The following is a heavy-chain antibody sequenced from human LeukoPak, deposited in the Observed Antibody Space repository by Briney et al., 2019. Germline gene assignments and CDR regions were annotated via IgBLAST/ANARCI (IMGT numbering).Heavy chain of an antibody. CDR1: GFTLSSYE. D-gene: IGHD6-6*01. CDR3: ASPLSYSSSSRVYYYYYMDV. Sequence: PGGSLRLSCTVSGFTLSSYEMSWIRQAPGKGLEWVSYISSSSSTIYYADSVKGRFTISRDNAKNSLYLQMNSLRAEDTAVYYCASPLSYSSSSRVYYYYYMDVWGKGTTVTVSS. V-gene: IGHV3-48*01. J-gene: IGHJ6*03. CDR2: ISSSSSTI.